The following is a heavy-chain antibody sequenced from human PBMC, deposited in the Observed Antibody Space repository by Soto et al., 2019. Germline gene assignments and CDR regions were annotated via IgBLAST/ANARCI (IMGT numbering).Heavy chain of an antibody. J-gene: IGHJ6*03. D-gene: IGHD3-10*01. CDR2: IGTAGDT. V-gene: IGHV3-13*01. Sequence: EVQLVESGGGLVQSGGSLRLSCAASGFTFSSHDMHWVRQATGKGLEWVSTIGTAGDTYYPGSAKGRFTISTENAKNSLYLQMNSLRAEDTAVYYCARGRLSGYYYMHLWGKGTTVTVSS. CDR3: ARGRLSGYYYMHL. CDR1: GFTFSSHD.